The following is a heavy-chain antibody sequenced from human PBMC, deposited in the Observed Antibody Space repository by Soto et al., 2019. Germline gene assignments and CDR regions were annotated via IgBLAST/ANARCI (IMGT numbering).Heavy chain of an antibody. CDR3: TRYSGSYSADY. D-gene: IGHD1-26*01. V-gene: IGHV4-61*08. CDR2: IYYNGNT. Sequence: SASMSSTGTRFSKYVDSSEYSCKWIRQPPGKRLEWIGNIYYNGNTNYNPSLRGRLTISLETSKNQFSLKLTSVTVADTAVYYCTRYSGSYSADYWGQGALVTVS. J-gene: IGHJ4*02. CDR1: SKYVDSSEYS.